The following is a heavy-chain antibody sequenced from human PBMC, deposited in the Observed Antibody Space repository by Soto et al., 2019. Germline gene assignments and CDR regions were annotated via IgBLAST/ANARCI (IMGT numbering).Heavy chain of an antibody. CDR1: GFVFTTYA. CDR3: VKVRPGGDVLDI. CDR2: INGIGDAT. Sequence: EVQLLESGGGLVQPGGSLRLSCAASGFVFTTYAMAWVRQAPGKGLEWVSAINGIGDATYYADSVKGRFTIFRDNSRNTLYLQMNSLRGEDTAVYYCVKVRPGGDVLDIWGQGTMVTVSS. J-gene: IGHJ3*02. D-gene: IGHD3-10*01. V-gene: IGHV3-23*01.